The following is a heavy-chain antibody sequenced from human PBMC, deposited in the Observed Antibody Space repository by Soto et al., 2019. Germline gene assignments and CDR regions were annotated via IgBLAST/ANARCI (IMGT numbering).Heavy chain of an antibody. Sequence: GGSLRLSCAASGFTFSDYYMSWIRQAPGKGLEWVSYISSSGSTIYYADSVRGRFTISRDNAKNSLYLQMNSLRAEDTAVYYCARVKAAAGRSWFDPWGQGTLVTVSS. CDR2: ISSSGSTI. CDR1: GFTFSDYY. V-gene: IGHV3-11*01. D-gene: IGHD6-13*01. J-gene: IGHJ5*02. CDR3: ARVKAAAGRSWFDP.